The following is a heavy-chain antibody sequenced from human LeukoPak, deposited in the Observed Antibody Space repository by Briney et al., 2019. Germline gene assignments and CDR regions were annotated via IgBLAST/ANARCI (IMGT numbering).Heavy chain of an antibody. J-gene: IGHJ4*02. Sequence: GGSLRLSCAASGFTFSSYWMSWVRQAPGKGLEWVANIKQDGSEKYYVDSVKGRFTISRDNAKNSLYLQMNSLRAEDTAVYYCASVWFGELFSPQFDYWGQGTLVTVSS. D-gene: IGHD3-10*01. CDR3: ASVWFGELFSPQFDY. CDR2: IKQDGSEK. CDR1: GFTFSSYW. V-gene: IGHV3-7*01.